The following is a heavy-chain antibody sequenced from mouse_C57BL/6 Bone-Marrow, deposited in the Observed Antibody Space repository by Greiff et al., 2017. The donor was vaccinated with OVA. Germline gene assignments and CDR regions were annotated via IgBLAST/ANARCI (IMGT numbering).Heavy chain of an antibody. CDR2: INYDGSST. D-gene: IGHD3-2*01. Sequence: EVMLVESEGGLVQPGSSMKLSCTASGFTFSDYYMAWVRQVPEKGLEWVANINYDGSSTYYLDSLKSRFIISRDNAKNILYLQMSSLKSEDTATYYCARDVRFRQDWYFDVWGTGTTVTVSS. V-gene: IGHV5-16*01. CDR1: GFTFSDYY. J-gene: IGHJ1*03. CDR3: ARDVRFRQDWYFDV.